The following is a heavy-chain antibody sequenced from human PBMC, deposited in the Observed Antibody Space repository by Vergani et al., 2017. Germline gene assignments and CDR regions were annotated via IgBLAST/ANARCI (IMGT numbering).Heavy chain of an antibody. CDR1: GFKFSQFG. V-gene: IGHV3-NL1*01. CDR3: VKEKIDLGSYFFDS. D-gene: IGHD2/OR15-2a*01. CDR2: VRSSGESL. J-gene: IGHJ4*01. Sequence: QVQLVESGGGVVQPGTSLRLSCEASGFKFSQFGMHWVRQGPGKGLEWVSTVRSSGESLFSGESVKGRFTVSRDNSKNTLYLQMHSLRAEDTAIYYCVKEKIDLGSYFFDSWGHGILVTVSS.